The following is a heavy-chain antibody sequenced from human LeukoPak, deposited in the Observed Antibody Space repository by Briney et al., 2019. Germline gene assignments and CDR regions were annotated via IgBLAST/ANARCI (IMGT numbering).Heavy chain of an antibody. CDR3: ARELNGYGYYFFDY. CDR2: ISSSTNNI. D-gene: IGHD3-16*01. Sequence: GSLRLSCEVSGFPFTLYNMNWVRQAPGKGLEWLLYISSSTNNIYYADSVKGRFTISRDNAKNSLYLQMNGLGAEDTAVYYCARELNGYGYYFFDYWGPGTLVTVSS. CDR1: GFPFTLYN. V-gene: IGHV3-48*04. J-gene: IGHJ4*02.